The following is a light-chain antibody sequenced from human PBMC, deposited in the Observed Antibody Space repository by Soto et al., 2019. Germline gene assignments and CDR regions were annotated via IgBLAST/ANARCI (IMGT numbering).Light chain of an antibody. Sequence: EVVLTQSPATLSLSPGERATLSYRASQNVRTFLDWYQQKPGQAPRLLIYAASNRATGIPDRFSGSGSGTDFTLTISSLEPEDFAVYYCQQHSHWPPWTFGQGTRVEIQ. CDR3: QQHSHWPPWT. CDR2: AAS. V-gene: IGKV3-11*01. CDR1: QNVRTF. J-gene: IGKJ1*01.